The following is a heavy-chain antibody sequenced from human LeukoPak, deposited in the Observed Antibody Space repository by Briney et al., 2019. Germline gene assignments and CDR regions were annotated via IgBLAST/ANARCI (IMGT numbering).Heavy chain of an antibody. CDR2: INSDGSST. J-gene: IGHJ3*02. V-gene: IGHV3-74*01. CDR3: AREDTSTDAFDI. Sequence: GGSLRLSCAASGFTFSSYRMHWVRQAPGKGLVWVSHINSDGSSTCYADSVKGRFTISRDNAKNTLYLQMNSLRAEDTAVYYCAREDTSTDAFDIWGQGTMVSVSS. CDR1: GFTFSSYR. D-gene: IGHD2-2*01.